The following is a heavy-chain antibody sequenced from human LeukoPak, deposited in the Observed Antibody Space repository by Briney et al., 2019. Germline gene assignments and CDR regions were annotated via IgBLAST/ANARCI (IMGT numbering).Heavy chain of an antibody. J-gene: IGHJ4*02. CDR3: ARAPERYSSSWYYFDY. Sequence: GGSLRLSCAASGFTFSSYGMHWVRQAPGKGLEWVAVIWYGGSNKYYADSVKGRFTISRDNSKNTLYLQMNSLRAEDTAVYYCARAPERYSSSWYYFDYWGQGTLVTVSS. CDR2: IWYGGSNK. CDR1: GFTFSSYG. V-gene: IGHV3-33*01. D-gene: IGHD6-13*01.